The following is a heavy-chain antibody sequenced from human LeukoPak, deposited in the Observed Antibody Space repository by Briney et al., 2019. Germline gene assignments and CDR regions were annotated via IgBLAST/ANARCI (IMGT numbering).Heavy chain of an antibody. CDR2: INHSGST. V-gene: IGHV4-34*01. CDR3: ARGLDYDFWSGYYIPLGGMDV. Sequence: SETLSLTCAVYGGSFSGYYWGWIRQPPGKGLEWIGEINHSGSTNYNPSLKSRVTISVDTSKNQFSLKLSSVTAADTAVYYCARGLDYDFWSGYYIPLGGMDVWGQGTTVIVSS. J-gene: IGHJ6*02. CDR1: GGSFSGYY. D-gene: IGHD3-3*01.